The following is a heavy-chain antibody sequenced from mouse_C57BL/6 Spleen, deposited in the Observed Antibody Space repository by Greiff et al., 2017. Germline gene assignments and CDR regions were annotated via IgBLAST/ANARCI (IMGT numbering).Heavy chain of an antibody. CDR1: GYTFTSYW. Sequence: QVQLQQPGAELVMPGASVKLSCKASGYTFTSYWMHWVKQRPGQGLEWIGEIDPSDSYTNYNQKFKGKSTLTVDKSSSTAYMQLSSLTSEDSAVYDCARRGLVRSDWYFDVWGTGTTVTVSS. D-gene: IGHD1-1*01. CDR2: IDPSDSYT. CDR3: ARRGLVRSDWYFDV. J-gene: IGHJ1*03. V-gene: IGHV1-69*01.